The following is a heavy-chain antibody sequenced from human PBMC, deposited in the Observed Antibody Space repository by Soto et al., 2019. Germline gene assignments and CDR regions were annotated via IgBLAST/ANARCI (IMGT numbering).Heavy chain of an antibody. CDR1: GFTVSSFG. V-gene: IGHV3-33*08. CDR2: IWYDGSNK. Sequence: GGSLRLSCSGSGFTVSSFGMHWVRQAPGKGLEWVAVIWYDGSNKYYADSVKGRFTISRDNSKNTLYLQMNSLRAEDTAVYYCARDRSTSPRNDYYYYGMDVWGQGTTVTVSS. J-gene: IGHJ6*02. D-gene: IGHD2-2*01. CDR3: ARDRSTSPRNDYYYYGMDV.